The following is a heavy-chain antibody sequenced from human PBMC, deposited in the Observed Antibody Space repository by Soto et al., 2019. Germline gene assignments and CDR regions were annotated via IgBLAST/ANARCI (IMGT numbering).Heavy chain of an antibody. D-gene: IGHD6-13*01. J-gene: IGHJ1*01. V-gene: IGHV4-39*01. CDR3: ARAIAAAEFDYFQH. CDR2: IYYSGST. Sequence: QLQLQESGPGLVKPSETLSLTCTVSGGSISSSSYYWGWIRQPPGKGLEWIGSIYYSGSTYYNPSLKSRVTISVDTSKNQFSLKLSSVTAADTAVYYCARAIAAAEFDYFQHWGQGTLVTVSS. CDR1: GGSISSSSYY.